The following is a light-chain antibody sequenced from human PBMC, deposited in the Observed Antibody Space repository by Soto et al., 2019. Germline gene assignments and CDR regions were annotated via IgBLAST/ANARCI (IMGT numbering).Light chain of an antibody. CDR2: DAS. CDR1: QSISNY. V-gene: IGKV3-11*01. Sequence: EIVLTQSPATLSLSPGERATLSCGASQSISNYLAWYQQQPGQTPRLLIYDASNRATGIPARFSGSGSGTDFTLTISSLEPEDFAVYFCLQRSHWPPGLTFGGGTKVEIK. J-gene: IGKJ4*01. CDR3: LQRSHWPPGLT.